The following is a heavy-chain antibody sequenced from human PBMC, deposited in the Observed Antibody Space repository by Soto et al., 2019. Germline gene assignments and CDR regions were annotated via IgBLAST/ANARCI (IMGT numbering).Heavy chain of an antibody. CDR2: IYNSETT. CDR1: GASISRFY. CDR3: ARHRMATIY. Sequence: PSETLSLTCSASGASISRFYWNWIRQSPGKGLEWIGHIYNSETTKYNPSLKSRVTISVDTSKNQFSLKLSSVTAADTAVYYCARHRMATIYWGQGALVTVSS. J-gene: IGHJ4*02. V-gene: IGHV4-59*08. D-gene: IGHD5-12*01.